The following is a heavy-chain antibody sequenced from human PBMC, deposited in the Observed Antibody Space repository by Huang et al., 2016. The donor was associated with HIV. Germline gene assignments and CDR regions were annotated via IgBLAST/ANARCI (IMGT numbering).Heavy chain of an antibody. D-gene: IGHD3-10*01. CDR3: ARDRGAVGSSNHFYYYLGMDV. CDR1: GDTFNNYT. J-gene: IGHJ6*02. Sequence: QVQLVQSGAEVKKPGSSVKVSCKASGDTFNNYTINWVRQAPGQRLEWMGGIMAILGTTNYAQRFQGRVTITADESTSTAYMELSSLRSEDTAVYYCARDRGAVGSSNHFYYYLGMDVWGQGTTVTVSS. CDR2: IMAILGTT. V-gene: IGHV1-69*01.